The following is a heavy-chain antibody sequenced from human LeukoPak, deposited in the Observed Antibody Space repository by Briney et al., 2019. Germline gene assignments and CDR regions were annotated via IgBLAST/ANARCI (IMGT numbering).Heavy chain of an antibody. CDR2: ISINNSTK. J-gene: IGHJ4*02. D-gene: IGHD6-13*01. Sequence: GGSLRLSCAASGFTFSSYRMNWVRQAPGKGLEWVSYISINNSTKYYADSVKGRFTISRDNAKNSLYLQMTSLRAEDTAVYYCARDHGFRIAAAGITDWGQGTLVTVSS. CDR1: GFTFSSYR. V-gene: IGHV3-48*01. CDR3: ARDHGFRIAAAGITD.